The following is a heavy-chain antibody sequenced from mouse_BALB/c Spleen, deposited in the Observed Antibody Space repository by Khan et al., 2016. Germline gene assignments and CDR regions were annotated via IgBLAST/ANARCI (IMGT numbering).Heavy chain of an antibody. V-gene: IGHV1S56*01. J-gene: IGHJ3*01. CDR3: ARVYDGYSAWFGY. Sequence: QVQLQQSGPELVKPGASVKMSCKASGYAFTSYYIHWVKQRPGQGLEWIGWNYPGDGMINYNEKFRGRTPLTADKSSSTAYMLLSSLTSEDSAIYFCARVYDGYSAWFGYWGQGTLVTVSA. CDR2: NYPGDGMI. D-gene: IGHD2-3*01. CDR1: GYAFTSYY.